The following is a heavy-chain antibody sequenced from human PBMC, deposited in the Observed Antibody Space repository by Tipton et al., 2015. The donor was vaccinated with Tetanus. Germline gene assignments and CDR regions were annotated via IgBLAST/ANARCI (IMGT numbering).Heavy chain of an antibody. CDR1: GFTFSTHG. CDR3: ARERFVGWLVPHLG. Sequence: SLRLSCAASGFTFSTHGMHWVRQAPGKGLEWVALVWYDGTRKYYTESVEGRFTISRDNSKNTLYLQMDSPRVEDTATYLCARERFVGWLVPHLGRGQGALGPLPS. D-gene: IGHD3-3*01. V-gene: IGHV3-33*01. CDR2: VWYDGTRK. J-gene: IGHJ4*02.